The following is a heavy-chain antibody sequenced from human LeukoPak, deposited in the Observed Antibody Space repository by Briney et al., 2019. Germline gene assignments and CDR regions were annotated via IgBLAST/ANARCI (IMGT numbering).Heavy chain of an antibody. CDR3: ARVRSRYYYDSSGYYDYFDY. CDR1: GGSFSGYY. V-gene: IGHV4-34*01. CDR2: INHSGST. J-gene: IGHJ4*02. Sequence: SETLSLTCAVYGGSFSGYYWSWIRQPPGKGLEWIGEINHSGSTNYNPSLKSRVTISVDTSKNQFSLKLSSVTAADTAVYHCARVRSRYYYDSSGYYDYFDYWGQGTLVTVSS. D-gene: IGHD3-22*01.